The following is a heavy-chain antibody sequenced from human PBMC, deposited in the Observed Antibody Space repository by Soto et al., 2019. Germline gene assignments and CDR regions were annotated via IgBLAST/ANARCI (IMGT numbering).Heavy chain of an antibody. J-gene: IGHJ6*02. Sequence: ASVKVSCKASGGTFSSYAIGWVRQAPGQGLEWMGGIIPIFGTANYAQKFQGRVTITADKSTSTAYMELSSLRSEDTAVYYCARVAPQQLVRYYGMDVWGQGTTVTVSS. V-gene: IGHV1-69*06. CDR3: ARVAPQQLVRYYGMDV. CDR2: IIPIFGTA. D-gene: IGHD6-13*01. CDR1: GGTFSSYA.